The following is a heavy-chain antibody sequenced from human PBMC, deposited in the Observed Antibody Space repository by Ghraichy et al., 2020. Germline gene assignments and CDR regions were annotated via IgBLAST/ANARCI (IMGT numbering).Heavy chain of an antibody. CDR3: ARDLEYQLARGCMDV. D-gene: IGHD2-2*01. Sequence: GGSLRLSCAASGFTFSSYAMHWVRQAPGKGLEWVAVISYDGSNKYYADSVKGRFTISRDNSKNTLYLQMNSLRAEDTAVYYCARDLEYQLARGCMDVWGQGTTVTFSS. V-gene: IGHV3-30-3*01. CDR1: GFTFSSYA. CDR2: ISYDGSNK. J-gene: IGHJ6*02.